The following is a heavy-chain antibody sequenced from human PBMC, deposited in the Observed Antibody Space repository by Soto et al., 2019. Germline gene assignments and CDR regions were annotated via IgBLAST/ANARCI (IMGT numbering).Heavy chain of an antibody. V-gene: IGHV3-23*01. D-gene: IGHD3-10*02. CDR3: AKDRHYLRDYFHY. Sequence: GGSLRLSCAASGFPFSISAISLVRQSPGKGLEWVSSVSANGQGIYYADSVRGRFTISRENSKNTVFLHMDRLSAEDTAVYYCAKDRHYLRDYFHYWGQGTLVTVSS. CDR2: VSANGQGI. CDR1: GFPFSISA. J-gene: IGHJ4*02.